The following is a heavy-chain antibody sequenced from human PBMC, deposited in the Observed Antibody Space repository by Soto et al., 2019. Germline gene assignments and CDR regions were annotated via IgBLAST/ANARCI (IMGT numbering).Heavy chain of an antibody. V-gene: IGHV4-59*04. CDR1: GGSISSYY. CDR3: AAGGGLPRYY. Sequence: SETLSLTCTVSGGSISSYYWSWIRQPPGKALEWIGYIYHSGSTYYNPSLKSRVTISVDRSKNQFSLKLSSVTAADTAVYYCAAGGGLPRYYWGQGTLVTVSS. D-gene: IGHD5-12*01. CDR2: IYHSGST. J-gene: IGHJ4*02.